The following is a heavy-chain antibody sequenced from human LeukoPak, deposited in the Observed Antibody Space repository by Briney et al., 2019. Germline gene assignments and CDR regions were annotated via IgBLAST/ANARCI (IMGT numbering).Heavy chain of an antibody. CDR3: ARGYYGSGSYFVDY. D-gene: IGHD3-10*01. Sequence: SETLSLTCTVSGGSISSYYWSWIRQPPGKGLEWIGYIYYSGSTNYNPSLKSRVTISVDTSKNQFSLKLSSVTAADTAVYYCARGYYGSGSYFVDYWGQGTLVTVSS. CDR1: GGSISSYY. CDR2: IYYSGST. J-gene: IGHJ4*02. V-gene: IGHV4-59*01.